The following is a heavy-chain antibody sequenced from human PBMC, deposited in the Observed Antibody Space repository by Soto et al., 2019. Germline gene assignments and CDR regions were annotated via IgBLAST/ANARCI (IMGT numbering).Heavy chain of an antibody. CDR3: AKGSSSGSPYYFDC. CDR1: GFTFTSYA. D-gene: IGHD6-25*01. J-gene: IGHJ4*02. CDR2: ISHSGGST. Sequence: PGGSLRLSCAASGFTFTSYAMSWVRQAPGKGLEWVSAISHSGGSTYHADSVKGRFTISRDNSKNTLYLQMNSLRVEDTAVYYFAKGSSSGSPYYFDCWGQGALVTVSS. V-gene: IGHV3-23*01.